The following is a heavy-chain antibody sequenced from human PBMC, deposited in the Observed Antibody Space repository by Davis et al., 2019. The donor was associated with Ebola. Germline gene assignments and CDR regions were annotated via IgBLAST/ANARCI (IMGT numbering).Heavy chain of an antibody. Sequence: SETLSLTCTVSGGSISSSSYYWGWIRQPPGKGLAWIGNIYSGGSTYYNPSLKSRVTISVDSSKNQFSLNLHSVTAADTAVYYCARTTKTNIEASGLGFNSFDSWGQGALVSVSS. CDR2: IYSGGST. J-gene: IGHJ5*01. V-gene: IGHV4-39*01. CDR3: ARTTKTNIEASGLGFNSFDS. D-gene: IGHD4-17*01. CDR1: GGSISSSSYY.